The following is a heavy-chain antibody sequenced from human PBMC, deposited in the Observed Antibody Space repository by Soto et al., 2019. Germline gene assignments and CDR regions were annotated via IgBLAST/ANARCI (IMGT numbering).Heavy chain of an antibody. V-gene: IGHV4-34*01. CDR1: GGSFSGYY. J-gene: IGHJ5*02. D-gene: IGHD3-9*01. CDR3: ARGDDHYDILTGYYIVSGSFDP. Sequence: SEALSLPWGGYGGSFSGYYWGWFRQPPGKGLEWVEESNHGGSTNYNPSRKSRVTISVDTSKNQFSLKLSSVAAADTAVYYCARGDDHYDILTGYYIVSGSFDPWGPGTLVTVSS. CDR2: SNHGGST.